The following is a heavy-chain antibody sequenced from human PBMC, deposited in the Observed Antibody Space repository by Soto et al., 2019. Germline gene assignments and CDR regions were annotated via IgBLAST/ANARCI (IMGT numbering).Heavy chain of an antibody. Sequence: RGSLRLSCAASGFTFISYGMHWVRQAPGKGLEWVAIIWYGGGNEYYADSVKGRFTISRDNSKNTLYLQMNSLRAEDTAVYYCARASFQMDSFDRWGQGTLVTVSS. D-gene: IGHD2-2*03. J-gene: IGHJ5*02. CDR3: ARASFQMDSFDR. CDR1: GFTFISYG. V-gene: IGHV3-33*01. CDR2: IWYGGGNE.